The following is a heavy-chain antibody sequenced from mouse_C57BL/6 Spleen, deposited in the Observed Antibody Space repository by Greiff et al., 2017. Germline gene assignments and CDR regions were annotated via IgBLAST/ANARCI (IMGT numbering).Heavy chain of an antibody. Sequence: VHVKQSGAELVRPGASVKLSCTASGFNIKDYYMHWVKQRPEQGLEWIGRIDPADGDTEYAPKFQGKATLTADTSSNTAYLQLSSLTSEDTAVYYCTDYDLLWYPYYAMDYWGQGTSVTVSS. CDR3: TDYDLLWYPYYAMDY. CDR2: IDPADGDT. V-gene: IGHV14-1*01. J-gene: IGHJ4*01. CDR1: GFNIKDYY. D-gene: IGHD2-1*01.